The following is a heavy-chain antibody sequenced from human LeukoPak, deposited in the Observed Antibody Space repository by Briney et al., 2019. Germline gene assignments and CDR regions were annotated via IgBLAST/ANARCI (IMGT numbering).Heavy chain of an antibody. CDR1: GGSISSYY. Sequence: SETLSLTCTVSGGSISSYYWSWIRQPPGKGLEWIGYIYYSGSTNYNPSLKSRVTISVDTSKNQFSLKLSSVTAADTAVYYCARGRDGYNYYFDYWGQGTLVTVSS. CDR2: IYYSGST. CDR3: ARGRDGYNYYFDY. J-gene: IGHJ4*02. D-gene: IGHD5-24*01. V-gene: IGHV4-59*01.